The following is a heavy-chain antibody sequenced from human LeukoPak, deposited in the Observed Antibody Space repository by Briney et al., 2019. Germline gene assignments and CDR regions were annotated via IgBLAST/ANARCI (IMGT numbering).Heavy chain of an antibody. V-gene: IGHV3-21*01. CDR2: ISSSSSYI. J-gene: IGHJ4*02. CDR3: ARDHQLDPGRRFGYFDY. D-gene: IGHD3-10*01. Sequence: KTGGSLRLSCAASGFTFSSYSMTWVRQAPGKGLEWVSSISSSSSYIYYADSVKGRFTISRDNAKNSLYLQMNSLRAEDTAVYYCARDHQLDPGRRFGYFDYWGQGTLVTVSS. CDR1: GFTFSSYS.